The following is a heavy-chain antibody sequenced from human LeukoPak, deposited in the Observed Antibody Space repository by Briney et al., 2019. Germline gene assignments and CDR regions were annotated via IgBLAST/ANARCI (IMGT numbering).Heavy chain of an antibody. V-gene: IGHV3-21*06. Sequence: AGSLRLSCAASSFTFSAYVMHWVRQAPGRGLEWVSSISSGSTYMSYADSVKGRFTVSRDNAENSLYLQMSGPRGEDTAVYYCARGPKSEWLQNYFDYWGQGALVAVSS. D-gene: IGHD5-12*01. CDR1: SFTFSAYV. CDR2: ISSGSTYM. J-gene: IGHJ4*02. CDR3: ARGPKSEWLQNYFDY.